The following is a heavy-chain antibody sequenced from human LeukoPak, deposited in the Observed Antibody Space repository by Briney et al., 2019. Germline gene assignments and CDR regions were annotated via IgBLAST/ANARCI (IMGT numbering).Heavy chain of an antibody. CDR1: GGTFSSYA. Sequence: SVKVSCKASGGTFSSYAISWVRQAPGQGLEWMGRIIPIFGTANYAQKFQGRVTITTDESTSTAYMELRSLRSDDTAVYYCARDQGLFIAGVFDYWGQGTLVTVSS. J-gene: IGHJ4*02. CDR3: ARDQGLFIAGVFDY. V-gene: IGHV1-69*05. CDR2: IIPIFGTA. D-gene: IGHD6-13*01.